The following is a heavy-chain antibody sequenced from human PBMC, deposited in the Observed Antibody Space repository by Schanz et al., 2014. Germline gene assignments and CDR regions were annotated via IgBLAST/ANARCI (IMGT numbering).Heavy chain of an antibody. Sequence: QVQLVQSGAEVKKPGASVKVSCKASGYTFTYYYIHWMRQAPGQGLEWMGIINPSGGSTSYAQKFQGRVTMTRDTSTSTVYMDLSSLISEDTAVYYCAFDRDDAYDIWGQGTTVTVSS. CDR1: GYTFTYYY. J-gene: IGHJ3*02. D-gene: IGHD3-9*01. CDR3: AFDRDDAYDI. V-gene: IGHV1-46*01. CDR2: INPSGGST.